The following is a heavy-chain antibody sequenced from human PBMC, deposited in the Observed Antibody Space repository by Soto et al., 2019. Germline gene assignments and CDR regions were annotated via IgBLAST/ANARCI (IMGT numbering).Heavy chain of an antibody. D-gene: IGHD3-22*01. V-gene: IGHV5-51*01. J-gene: IGHJ3*02. CDR1: GYSFTSYW. CDR3: ARRYYYDSSGYTYDAFDI. CDR2: IYPGDSDT. Sequence: GESLKISCKGSGYSFTSYWIGWVLQIPWKGLEWMGIIYPGDSDTRYSPSFQGQVTISADKSISTAYLQWSSLKASDTAMYYCARRYYYDSSGYTYDAFDIWGQGTMVTVSS.